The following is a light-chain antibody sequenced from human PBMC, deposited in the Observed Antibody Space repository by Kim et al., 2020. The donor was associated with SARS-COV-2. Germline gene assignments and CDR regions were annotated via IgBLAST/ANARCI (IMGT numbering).Light chain of an antibody. J-gene: IGKJ4*01. CDR2: GAS. Sequence: EIVMTQSPATLSVSPGESATLSCRASQSVSTNLAWYQQKPGQAPKLLIYGASTRAAGIPARFSGSGAGTEFTLTISSLQSEDSATYYCQQYNYYTFGGGTKVDIK. CDR1: QSVSTN. V-gene: IGKV3-15*01. CDR3: QQYNYYT.